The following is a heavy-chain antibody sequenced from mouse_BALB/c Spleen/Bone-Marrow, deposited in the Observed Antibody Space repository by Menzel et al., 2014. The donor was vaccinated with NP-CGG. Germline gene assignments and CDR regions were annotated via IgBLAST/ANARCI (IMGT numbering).Heavy chain of an antibody. CDR3: TTLARNNLDY. CDR2: IHPGNSDT. D-gene: IGHD1-3*01. CDR1: GYTFSNYW. V-gene: IGHV1-5*01. Sequence: VQLKESGTVLARPGAAVKMSCKAPGYTFSNYWMHWIKQRPGQGLEWIGTIHPGNSDTTYNQKFKGKAKLTAVTSTSTAYMELSSLTNEDSAVYYCTTLARNNLDYWGQGTTLTVSS. J-gene: IGHJ2*01.